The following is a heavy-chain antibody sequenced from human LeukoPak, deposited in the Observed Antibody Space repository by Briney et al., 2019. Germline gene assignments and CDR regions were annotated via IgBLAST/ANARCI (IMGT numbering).Heavy chain of an antibody. CDR3: ARRAGAYSHPYDY. V-gene: IGHV3-23*01. J-gene: IGHJ4*02. D-gene: IGHD4/OR15-4a*01. Sequence: GGSLRLSCAASGFTFSSYGMRWVRQAPGKGLEWVSTISGSGGSTYYADSVKGRFTISRDNSKDTLYLQMNSLRAEDTAVYYCARRAGAYSHPYDYWGQGTLVTVSS. CDR1: GFTFSSYG. CDR2: ISGSGGST.